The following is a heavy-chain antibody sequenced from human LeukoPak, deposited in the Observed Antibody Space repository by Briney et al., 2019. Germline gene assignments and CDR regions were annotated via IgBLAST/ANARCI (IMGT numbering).Heavy chain of an antibody. Sequence: ASVKVSCKASGYTFTGYYMHWVRQAPGQGLEWMGWINPNSGGTNYAQKFQGRVTMTRATSISTAYMELSRLRSDDTAVYYCARKWGRDIVVVIAIKTLVDWGQGTLVTVSS. J-gene: IGHJ4*02. CDR1: GYTFTGYY. CDR2: INPNSGGT. V-gene: IGHV1-2*02. CDR3: ARKWGRDIVVVIAIKTLVD. D-gene: IGHD2-21*01.